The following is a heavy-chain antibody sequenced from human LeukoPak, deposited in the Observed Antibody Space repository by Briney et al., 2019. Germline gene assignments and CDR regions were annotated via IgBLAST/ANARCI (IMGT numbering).Heavy chain of an antibody. CDR1: GYTFTGYY. Sequence: ASVKVSCKASGYTFTGYYMHWVRQAPGQGLEWMGWINPKSGSTTYEQKFQGRVTMTRDTSTSTAYMELSRLRSDDTAVYYCARGGEVCSSSSCYRGHDYWGQGTLVTVSS. D-gene: IGHD2-2*01. CDR3: ARGGEVCSSSSCYRGHDY. CDR2: INPKSGST. V-gene: IGHV1-2*02. J-gene: IGHJ4*02.